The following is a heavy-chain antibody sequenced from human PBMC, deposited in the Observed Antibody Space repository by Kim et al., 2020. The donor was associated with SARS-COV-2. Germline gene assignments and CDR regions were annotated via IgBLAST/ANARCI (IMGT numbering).Heavy chain of an antibody. CDR3: ARRERGWELLPGGAFDI. Sequence: SETLSLTCTVSGGSISSYYWSWIRQPPGKGLEWIGYIYYSGSTNYNPSLKSRVTISVDTSKNQFSLKLSSVTAADTAVYYCARRERGWELLPGGAFDIWGQGTMVTVSS. CDR2: IYYSGST. D-gene: IGHD1-26*01. CDR1: GGSISSYY. V-gene: IGHV4-59*08. J-gene: IGHJ3*02.